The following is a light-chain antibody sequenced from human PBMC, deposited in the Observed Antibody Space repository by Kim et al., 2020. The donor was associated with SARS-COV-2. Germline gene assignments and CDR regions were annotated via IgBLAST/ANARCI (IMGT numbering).Light chain of an antibody. Sequence: DIQMTQSPSTLSASVGDRVTITCRASQSISGWLAWYQQKPGKAPNLLIYHASNLESGVPSRFSGSGSGTEFTLIISNLQLDDFATYYCQQYNMYPWTFGQGTKVDIK. CDR3: QQYNMYPWT. CDR1: QSISGW. J-gene: IGKJ1*01. CDR2: HAS. V-gene: IGKV1-5*01.